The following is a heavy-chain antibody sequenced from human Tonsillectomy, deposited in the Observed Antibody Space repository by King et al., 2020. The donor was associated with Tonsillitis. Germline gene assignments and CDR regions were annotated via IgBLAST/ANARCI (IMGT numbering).Heavy chain of an antibody. D-gene: IGHD2-15*01. CDR3: AKDPSFAHSGARFDN. CDR2: ISGSGGST. Sequence: VQLVESGGGLVQPGGSLRLSCAASGFTFSSYAMSWVRQVPGKGLEWVSVISGSGGSTYYADSVKGRFTISRDNSKNTLYLQMKSLRAEDMAVYYCAKDPSFAHSGARFDNWGQGTLVTVSS. V-gene: IGHV3-23*04. CDR1: GFTFSSYA. J-gene: IGHJ4*02.